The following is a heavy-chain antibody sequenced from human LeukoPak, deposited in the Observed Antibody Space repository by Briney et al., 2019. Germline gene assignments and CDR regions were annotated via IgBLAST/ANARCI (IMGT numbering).Heavy chain of an antibody. CDR1: GGSFSGHY. CDR2: INHSGST. J-gene: IGHJ4*02. V-gene: IGHV4-34*01. Sequence: SETLSLTCAAYGGSFSGHYWSWIRQSPGKGLEWIGEINHSGSTNYNPSLKSRVTISRDTSKIQFSLKLNSVTAADTAVYYCAREYSTSSTSFDYWGQGTLVTVSS. D-gene: IGHD6-6*01. CDR3: AREYSTSSTSFDY.